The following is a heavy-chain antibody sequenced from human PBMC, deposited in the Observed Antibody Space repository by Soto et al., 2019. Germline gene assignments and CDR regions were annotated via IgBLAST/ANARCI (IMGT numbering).Heavy chain of an antibody. CDR2: IIPIFGTA. J-gene: IGHJ5*02. CDR1: GGTFSSYA. V-gene: IGHV1-69*13. Sequence: SVKVSCKASGGTFSSYAISWVRQAPGQGLEWMGGIIPIFGTANYAQKFQGRVTITADESTSTAYMELSSLRSEDTAVYYCASPGDGYNYAWFDPWGQGTLVTVSS. CDR3: ASPGDGYNYAWFDP. D-gene: IGHD5-12*01.